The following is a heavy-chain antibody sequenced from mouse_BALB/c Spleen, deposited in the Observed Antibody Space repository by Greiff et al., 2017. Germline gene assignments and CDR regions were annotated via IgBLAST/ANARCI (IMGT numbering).Heavy chain of an antibody. CDR1: GFTFSSYT. J-gene: IGHJ3*01. V-gene: IGHV5-12-2*01. CDR2: ISSGGST. Sequence: EVMLVESGGGLVQPGGSLKLSCAASGFTFSSYTMSWVRQTPEKRLEWVAYISSGGSTYYPDTVKGRFTISRDNAKNTLYLQMSSLKSEDTAMYYCARRGDYDAWFAYWGQGTLVTVSA. CDR3: ARRGDYDAWFAY. D-gene: IGHD2-4*01.